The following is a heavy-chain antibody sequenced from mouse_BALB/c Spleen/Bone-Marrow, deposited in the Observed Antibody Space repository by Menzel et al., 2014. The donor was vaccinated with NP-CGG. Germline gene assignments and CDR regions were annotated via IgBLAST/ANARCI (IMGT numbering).Heavy chain of an antibody. Sequence: LVESGPELVKPGASVKMSCKASGYTFTSYVMHWVKQKPGQGLEWIGYINPYNDGTKYNEKFKGKATLTSDESSSTAYMELSSLTSEDSAVYYCTRGVYYDYDEGAMDYWGQGSSVTDSS. CDR1: GYTFTSYV. D-gene: IGHD2-4*01. V-gene: IGHV1-14*01. CDR2: INPYNDGT. CDR3: TRGVYYDYDEGAMDY. J-gene: IGHJ4*01.